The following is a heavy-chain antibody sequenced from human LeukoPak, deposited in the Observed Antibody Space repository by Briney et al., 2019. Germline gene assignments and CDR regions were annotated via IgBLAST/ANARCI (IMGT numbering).Heavy chain of an antibody. CDR3: AKDLPAAYFDY. D-gene: IGHD2-2*01. CDR2: VRSDGGIK. J-gene: IGHJ4*02. V-gene: IGHV3-30*02. Sequence: PGGSLRLSCAASGFTYSNYGMHWVRQAPGKELEWVAFVRSDGGIKYYADSVKGRFTISRDNSRTTLHLQMNSLRAEDTAVYHCAKDLPAAYFDYWGQGTLVTVSS. CDR1: GFTYSNYG.